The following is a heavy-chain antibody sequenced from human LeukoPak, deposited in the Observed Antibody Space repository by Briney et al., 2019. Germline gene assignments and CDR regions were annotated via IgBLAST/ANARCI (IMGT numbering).Heavy chain of an antibody. J-gene: IGHJ3*02. D-gene: IGHD3-16*01. Sequence: GGSLRLSCAASRFIFRNYAMSWVRQAPGRGLEWLSIISGTADSKYSADSVKGRFTISRDNPRSTLYLAMNILRAEDTAVYYCAKADATIGGAFDTWGQGTMVIVSS. CDR2: ISGTADSK. CDR1: RFIFRNYA. V-gene: IGHV3-23*01. CDR3: AKADATIGGAFDT.